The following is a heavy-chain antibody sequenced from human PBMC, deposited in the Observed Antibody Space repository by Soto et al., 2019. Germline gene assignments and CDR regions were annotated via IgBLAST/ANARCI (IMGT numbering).Heavy chain of an antibody. CDR2: IYYSGST. CDR3: ATYNWNDGPD. V-gene: IGHV4-39*01. CDR1: GGSISSSSYY. Sequence: SETLSLTCTVSGGSISSSSYYWGWIRQPPGKGLEWIGSIYYSGSTYYNPSLKSRVTISVDTSKNQFSLKLSSVTAADTAVYYCATYNWNDGPDWGQGTLVTVSS. J-gene: IGHJ4*02. D-gene: IGHD1-1*01.